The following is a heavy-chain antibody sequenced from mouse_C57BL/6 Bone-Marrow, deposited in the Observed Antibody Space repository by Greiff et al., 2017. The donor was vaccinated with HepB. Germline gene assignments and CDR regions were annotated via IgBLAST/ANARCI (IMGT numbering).Heavy chain of an antibody. Sequence: EVKLVESGGGLVQPGGSLSLSCAASGFTFTDYYMSWVRQPPGKALEWLGFIRNKANGYTTEYSASVKGRFTISRDNSQSILYLQMNALRAEDSATYYCARPYSNYEAWFAYWGQGTLVTVSA. D-gene: IGHD2-5*01. CDR2: IRNKANGYTT. J-gene: IGHJ3*01. V-gene: IGHV7-3*01. CDR3: ARPYSNYEAWFAY. CDR1: GFTFTDYY.